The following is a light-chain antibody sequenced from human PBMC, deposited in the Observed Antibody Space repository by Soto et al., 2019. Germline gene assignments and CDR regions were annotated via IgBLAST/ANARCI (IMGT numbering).Light chain of an antibody. V-gene: IGKV3-20*01. J-gene: IGKJ2*01. Sequence: ETLLTQSPGTLSLSPGERATLSCRASQSISSTHLAWDQQKSGQAPSLLIYGASSRATGIPDRFSGSGSGTDFTLTITRLEPEDFVVDYCQQYGTSDMDTFGQGTKLEIK. CDR3: QQYGTSDMDT. CDR1: QSISSTH. CDR2: GAS.